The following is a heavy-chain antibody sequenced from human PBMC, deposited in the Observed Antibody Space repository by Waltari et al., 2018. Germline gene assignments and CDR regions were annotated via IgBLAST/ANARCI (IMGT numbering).Heavy chain of an antibody. Sequence: QLQLQESGPGLVKPSETLSLTCTVSGGSISSSSYYWGWIRQPPGTGLEWIGSIYYSGSTHYNPSLKSRVTISVDTSKNQFSLKLSSVPAADTAVYYCARRVAARPVDYWGQGTLVTVSS. J-gene: IGHJ4*02. CDR1: GGSISSSSYY. CDR2: IYYSGST. V-gene: IGHV4-39*01. D-gene: IGHD6-6*01. CDR3: ARRVAARPVDY.